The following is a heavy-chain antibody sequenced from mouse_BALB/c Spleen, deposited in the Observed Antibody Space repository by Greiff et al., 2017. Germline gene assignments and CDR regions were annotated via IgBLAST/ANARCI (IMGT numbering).Heavy chain of an antibody. CDR3: ASLEYFDV. CDR2: IDPENGNT. CDR1: GFNIKDYY. Sequence: EVKLMESGAELVRPGALVKLSCKASGFNIKDYYMHWVKQRPEQGLEWIGWIDPENGNTIYDPKFQGKASITADTSSNTAYLQLSSLTSEDTAVYYCASLEYFDVWGAGTTVTVSS. V-gene: IGHV14-1*02. J-gene: IGHJ1*01.